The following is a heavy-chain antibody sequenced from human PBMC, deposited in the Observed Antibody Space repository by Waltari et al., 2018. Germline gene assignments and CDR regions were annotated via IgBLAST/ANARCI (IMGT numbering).Heavy chain of an antibody. J-gene: IGHJ6*02. CDR1: GGSFSGYY. D-gene: IGHD5-18*01. CDR3: ARYSYGHTWGVYYYGMDV. Sequence: QVQLQQWGAGLLKPSETLSLTCAVYGGSFSGYYWSGIRQPPGKGLEWMGEINHRGSTNYNPSLKSRVTISVDTSKNQFSLKLSSVTAADTAVYYCARYSYGHTWGVYYYGMDVWGQGTTVTVSS. CDR2: INHRGST. V-gene: IGHV4-34*01.